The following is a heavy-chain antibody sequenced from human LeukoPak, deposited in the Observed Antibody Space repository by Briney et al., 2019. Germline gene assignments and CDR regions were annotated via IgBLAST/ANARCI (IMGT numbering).Heavy chain of an antibody. Sequence: SETLSLTCAVFGGSFSGYYWSWIRQPPGKGLEWIGEINNSGSTNYNPSLKSRVTISVDTSKNQFSLKLSSVTAADTSVYYCARGRITISWGQGTLVTVSS. CDR1: GGSFSGYY. J-gene: IGHJ5*02. CDR2: INNSGST. CDR3: ARGRITIS. D-gene: IGHD3-3*01. V-gene: IGHV4-34*01.